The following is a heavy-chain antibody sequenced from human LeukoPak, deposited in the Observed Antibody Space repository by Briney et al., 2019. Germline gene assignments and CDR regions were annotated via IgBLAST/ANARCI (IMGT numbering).Heavy chain of an antibody. Sequence: SETLSLTCTVSGGSISSSSYYWGWIRQPPGKGLEWIGYIYYSGSTNYNPSLKSRVTISVDTSKNQFSLKLSSVTAADTAVYYCASGLLWFGELLGHTDYWGQGTLVTVSS. CDR2: IYYSGST. CDR1: GGSISSSSYY. J-gene: IGHJ4*02. V-gene: IGHV4-61*05. CDR3: ASGLLWFGELLGHTDY. D-gene: IGHD3-10*01.